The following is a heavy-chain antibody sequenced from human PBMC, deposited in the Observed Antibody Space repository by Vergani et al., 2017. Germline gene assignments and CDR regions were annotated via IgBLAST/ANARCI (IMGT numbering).Heavy chain of an antibody. D-gene: IGHD2-2*01. CDR1: GGTFSSYT. CDR3: ASHQLLSGWFDP. J-gene: IGHJ5*02. V-gene: IGHV1-69*02. Sequence: QVQLVQSGAEVKKPGSSVKVSCKASGGTFSSYTISWVRQAPGHGLEWMGRIIPILGIANYAQKFQGRVTSTADKSTSTAYMELSSLRSEDTAVYYCASHQLLSGWFDPWGQGTLVTVSS. CDR2: IIPILGIA.